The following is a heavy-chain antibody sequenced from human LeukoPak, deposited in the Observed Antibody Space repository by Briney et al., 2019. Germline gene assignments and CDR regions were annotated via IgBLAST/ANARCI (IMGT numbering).Heavy chain of an antibody. CDR3: AKSSGWYAFDY. V-gene: IGHV3-48*04. Sequence: GGSLRLSCAASGFTFSSYSMNWVRQAPGKGLEWVSYISSSGNTIYYADSVKGRFTISRDNAKNSLYLQVNSLRAEDTAVYYCAKSSGWYAFDYWGQGTLVTVSS. J-gene: IGHJ4*02. CDR1: GFTFSSYS. CDR2: ISSSGNTI. D-gene: IGHD6-19*01.